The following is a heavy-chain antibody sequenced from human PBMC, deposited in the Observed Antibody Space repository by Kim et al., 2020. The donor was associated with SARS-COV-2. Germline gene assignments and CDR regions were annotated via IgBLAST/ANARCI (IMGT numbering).Heavy chain of an antibody. CDR2: ISYDGSNK. CDR1: GFTFSSYA. D-gene: IGHD4-17*01. V-gene: IGHV3-30*04. CDR3: AREFYGDRLYYYGMDV. J-gene: IGHJ6*01. Sequence: GGSLRLSCAASGFTFSSYAMHWVRQAPGKGLEWVAVISYDGSNKYYADSVKGRFTISRDNSKNTLYLQMNSLRAEDTAVYYCAREFYGDRLYYYGMDVWG.